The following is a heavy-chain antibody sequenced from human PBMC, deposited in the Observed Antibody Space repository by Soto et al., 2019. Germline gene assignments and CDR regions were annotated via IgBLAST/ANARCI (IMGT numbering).Heavy chain of an antibody. CDR3: ARGILGGSNWFDP. J-gene: IGHJ5*02. V-gene: IGHV1-18*04. CDR1: GDTFASYG. CDR2: ITAYSVNT. Sequence: ASVKVCCKASGDTFASYGISWVRQAPGQGLEWMGWITAYSVNTTYAQNLPCTVTNNTDTPASTAYMERRSLRSDATAVYYCARGILGGSNWFDPWGQGTLVPVYS. D-gene: IGHD3-16*01.